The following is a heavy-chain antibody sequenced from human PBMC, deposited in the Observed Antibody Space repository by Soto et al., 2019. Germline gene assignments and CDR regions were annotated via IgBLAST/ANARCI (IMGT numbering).Heavy chain of an antibody. J-gene: IGHJ6*02. Sequence: SETLSLTCTVSGDSISSYYWSWIRQPPGKGLEWIGYIYYSGSTNYNPSLKSRVTISVDTSKNQFSLKLTSVTAADTAVYYCARASAPYYYYYYGMDVWGQGTTVTVSS. CDR3: ARASAPYYYYYYGMDV. V-gene: IGHV4-59*01. CDR2: IYYSGST. CDR1: GDSISSYY.